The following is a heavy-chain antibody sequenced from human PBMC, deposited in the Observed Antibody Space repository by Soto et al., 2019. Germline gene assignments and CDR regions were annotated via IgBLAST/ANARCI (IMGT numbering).Heavy chain of an antibody. CDR1: GYTFTGYY. D-gene: IGHD3-22*01. CDR2: INPNSGGT. J-gene: IGHJ4*02. CDR3: ARGISYYYDSSGYYYWNY. V-gene: IGHV1-2*02. Sequence: GASVKVSCKASGYTFTGYYMHWVRQAPGQGLEWMGWINPNSGGTNYAQKFQGRVTMTRDTSISTAYMELSRLRSDDTAVYYCARGISYYYDSSGYYYWNYWGQGILVTVSS.